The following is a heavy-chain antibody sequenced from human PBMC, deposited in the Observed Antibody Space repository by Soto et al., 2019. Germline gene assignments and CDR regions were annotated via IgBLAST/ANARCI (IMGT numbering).Heavy chain of an antibody. CDR3: ALAVIAAAGTIPYYYYGMDV. CDR2: IIPIFGTA. CDR1: GGTFSSYA. D-gene: IGHD6-13*01. V-gene: IGHV1-69*06. Sequence: SVKVSCKASGGTFSSYAISWVRQAPGQGLEWMGGIIPIFGTANYAQKFQGRVTITADKSTSTAYMELSSLRSEDTAVYYCALAVIAAAGTIPYYYYGMDVWGQATTVTLSS. J-gene: IGHJ6*02.